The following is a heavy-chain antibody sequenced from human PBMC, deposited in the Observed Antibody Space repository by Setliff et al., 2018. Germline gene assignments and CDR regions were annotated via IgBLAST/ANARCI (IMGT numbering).Heavy chain of an antibody. Sequence: PGGSLRLSCAASGFTFRDYGMHWFRQAPGKGPEWVAVIWFDGGNEFYANSVRGRFTISRDNSKKMLYLQMDSLRVEDTAVYYCAKDQGTGYCSGGSCYLFEHWGQGVQVTVSS. J-gene: IGHJ4*02. V-gene: IGHV3-33*03. CDR2: IWFDGGNE. CDR1: GFTFRDYG. D-gene: IGHD2-15*01. CDR3: AKDQGTGYCSGGSCYLFEH.